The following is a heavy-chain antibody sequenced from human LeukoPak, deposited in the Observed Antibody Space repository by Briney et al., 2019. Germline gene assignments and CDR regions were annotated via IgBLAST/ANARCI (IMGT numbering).Heavy chain of an antibody. D-gene: IGHD3-10*02. CDR1: GGTFSSYA. J-gene: IGHJ6*03. V-gene: IGHV1-69*05. Sequence: SVKVSCKASGGTFSSYAISWVRQAPGQGLEWMGGIIPIFGTANYEQKFQGRVTITTDESTSTANMELSSLRSEDTAVYYCARATMLVWNYYYYMDVWGKGTTVTVSS. CDR3: ARATMLVWNYYYYMDV. CDR2: IIPIFGTA.